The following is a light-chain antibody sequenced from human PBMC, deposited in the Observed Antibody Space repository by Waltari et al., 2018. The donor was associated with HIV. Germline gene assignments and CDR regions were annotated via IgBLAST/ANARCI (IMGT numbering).Light chain of an antibody. CDR2: GNS. CDR1: SSNIGAGYD. J-gene: IGLJ2*01. V-gene: IGLV1-40*01. CDR3: QSYDSSLSGGDVV. Sequence: QSVLTQPPSVSGAPGQRVTISCTGSSSNIGAGYDVHWYQHLPGTAPKLLIYGNSNRPAGVPDRFPGSKSGTSASLAITGLQAEDEADYYCQSYDSSLSGGDVVFGGGTKLTVL.